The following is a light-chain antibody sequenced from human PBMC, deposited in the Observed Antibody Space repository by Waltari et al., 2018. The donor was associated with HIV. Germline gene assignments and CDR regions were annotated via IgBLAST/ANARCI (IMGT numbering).Light chain of an antibody. CDR2: RNN. CDR3: AEWDDSLSGVV. Sequence: QSVLPQPPSASGTPGQSVTIACSGSSSNIRTNHVFSYKQLPGTAPKLLIYRNNHRPSGVPDRFSGSKSGTSASLAISGLRSEDEADYYCAEWDDSLSGVVFGGGTKLTVL. V-gene: IGLV1-47*01. J-gene: IGLJ2*01. CDR1: SSNIRTNH.